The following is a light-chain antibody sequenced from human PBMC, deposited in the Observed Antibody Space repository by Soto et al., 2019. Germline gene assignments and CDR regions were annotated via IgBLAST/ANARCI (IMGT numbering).Light chain of an antibody. CDR1: LSVTSN. J-gene: IGKJ2*01. V-gene: IGKV3-15*01. Sequence: EIALTQSPDTLSLSPGERATLSCRASLSVTSNVAWYQQKLGQAPRLLIYGASTRATGIPGRFSGSGSGTEFTLTIDSLQSEDFAVYYCQQYDNWPPYNFGQGTKLEIK. CDR3: QQYDNWPPYN. CDR2: GAS.